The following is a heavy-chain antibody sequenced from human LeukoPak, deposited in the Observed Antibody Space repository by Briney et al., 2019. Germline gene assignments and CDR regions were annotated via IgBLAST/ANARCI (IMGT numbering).Heavy chain of an antibody. D-gene: IGHD6-13*01. V-gene: IGHV3-11*04. J-gene: IGHJ4*02. CDR1: GFTFSDYA. Sequence: PGGFLRLSCAASGFTFSDYAMSWVRQAPGKGLEWVSYISSSGSTIYYADSVKGRFTISRDNAKNSLYLQMNSLRAEDTAVYYCARDRARIAAAGTGSGGFYWGQGTLVTVSS. CDR3: ARDRARIAAAGTGSGGFY. CDR2: ISSSGSTI.